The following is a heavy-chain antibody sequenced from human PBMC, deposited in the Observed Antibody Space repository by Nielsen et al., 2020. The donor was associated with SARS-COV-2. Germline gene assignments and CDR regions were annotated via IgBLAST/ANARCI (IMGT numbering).Heavy chain of an antibody. Sequence: WVRQAPGQGLEWMGGFDPEDGETIYAQKFQGRVTMTEDTSTDTAYMELSSLRSEDTAVYYCATQFGDYDILTGYRNWFDPWGQGTLVTVSS. V-gene: IGHV1-24*01. D-gene: IGHD3-9*01. J-gene: IGHJ5*02. CDR3: ATQFGDYDILTGYRNWFDP. CDR2: FDPEDGET.